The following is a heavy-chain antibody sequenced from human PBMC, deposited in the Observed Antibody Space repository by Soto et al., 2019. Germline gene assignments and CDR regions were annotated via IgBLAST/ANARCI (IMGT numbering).Heavy chain of an antibody. J-gene: IGHJ4*02. CDR2: INSDGSST. CDR3: ASARESYCSSTSCPPAGY. CDR1: GFTFSSYW. V-gene: IGHV3-74*01. Sequence: GGSLRLSCAASGFTFSSYWMHWVRQAPGKGLVWVSRINSDGSSTSYADSVKGRFTISRDNAKDTLYLQMNSLRAEDTAVYYCASARESYCSSTSCPPAGYWGQGTLVTVSS. D-gene: IGHD2-2*01.